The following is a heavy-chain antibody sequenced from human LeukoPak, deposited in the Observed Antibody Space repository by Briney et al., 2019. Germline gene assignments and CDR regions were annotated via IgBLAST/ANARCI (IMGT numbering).Heavy chain of an antibody. CDR3: TRAYFWSGYFDY. CDR2: IRSKAYGGTT. D-gene: IGHD3-3*01. V-gene: IGHV3-49*04. CDR1: GFTFGDYA. J-gene: IGHJ4*02. Sequence: GGSLRLSCTASGFTFGDYAMSWVRQAQGKGLEWVGFIRSKAYGGTTEYAASVKGMFTISRDDSKSIAYLKMNSLKTEDTAVYYCTRAYFWSGYFDYWGQGPLVTVSS.